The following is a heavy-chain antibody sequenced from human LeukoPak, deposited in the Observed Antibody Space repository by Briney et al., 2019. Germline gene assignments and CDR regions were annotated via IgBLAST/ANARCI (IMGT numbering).Heavy chain of an antibody. Sequence: PGGSLRLSCAASGFTFSNYAMSWVRQPPGKGLEWVSGISGSGGSTYYADSVKGRFTISRDNSKNTLYLQMNSLTDEDTAVYYCAKKWGVGTTTLDYFDYWGQGTLVTVSS. CDR3: AKKWGVGTTTLDYFDY. CDR1: GFTFSNYA. J-gene: IGHJ4*02. V-gene: IGHV3-23*01. D-gene: IGHD1-26*01. CDR2: ISGSGGST.